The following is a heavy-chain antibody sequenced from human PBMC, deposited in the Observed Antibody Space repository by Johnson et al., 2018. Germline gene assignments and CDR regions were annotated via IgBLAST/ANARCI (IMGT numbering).Heavy chain of an antibody. CDR2: IYGEGTT. V-gene: IGHV3-53*01. Sequence: EVRLVESGGDLIQPGGSLRLACAASGFTVSSNYMSWVRQAPGKGLEWVSVIYGEGTTYYANSVKGRFTISRDNSRNTLYLQMNSLRADDTAVYYCACRGGGSGYFDYWGQGTLVTVSS. CDR3: ACRGGGSGYFDY. J-gene: IGHJ4*02. D-gene: IGHD3-22*01. CDR1: GFTVSSNY.